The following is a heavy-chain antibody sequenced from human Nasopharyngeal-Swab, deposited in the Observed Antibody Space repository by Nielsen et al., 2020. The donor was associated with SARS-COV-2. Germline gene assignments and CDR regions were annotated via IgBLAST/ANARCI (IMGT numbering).Heavy chain of an antibody. V-gene: IGHV3-30*18. Sequence: GGSLRFSCAASGFTFSSYGMHWVRQAPGKGLEWVAVISYDGSNKYYADSVKGRFTISRDNSKNTLYLQMNSLRAEDTAVYYCAKGLEMATADYWGQGTLVTVSS. D-gene: IGHD5-24*01. CDR1: GFTFSSYG. J-gene: IGHJ4*02. CDR2: ISYDGSNK. CDR3: AKGLEMATADY.